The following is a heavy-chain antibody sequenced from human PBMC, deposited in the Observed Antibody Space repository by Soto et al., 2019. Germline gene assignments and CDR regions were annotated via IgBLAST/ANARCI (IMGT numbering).Heavy chain of an antibody. Sequence: GGSLRLSCAASGFIFSNAWMSWVRQAPGKGLEWVGRIKSKSDGATTDYAAPVKGRFTISRDDSNSTLYLHMNSLRPEDTAVYYCARDAYNYGYFSSWVQGTLVTVSS. CDR1: GFIFSNAW. D-gene: IGHD5-12*01. V-gene: IGHV3-15*01. CDR2: IKSKSDGATT. J-gene: IGHJ5*02. CDR3: ARDAYNYGYFSS.